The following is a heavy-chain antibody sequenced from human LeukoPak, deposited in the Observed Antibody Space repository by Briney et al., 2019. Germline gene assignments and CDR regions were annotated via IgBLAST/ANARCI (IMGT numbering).Heavy chain of an antibody. J-gene: IGHJ4*02. V-gene: IGHV3-74*01. CDR2: INSDESIT. Sequence: GGSLRLSCAASGFTVSSYWMNWVRQPPGKGLVWVSHINSDESITNYADSVKGRFTISRDNAKNTLYLQMNSLRDDDTAVYYCARGGQSGLGHWGQGTLVTVSS. CDR1: GFTVSSYW. CDR3: ARGGQSGLGH. D-gene: IGHD3/OR15-3a*01.